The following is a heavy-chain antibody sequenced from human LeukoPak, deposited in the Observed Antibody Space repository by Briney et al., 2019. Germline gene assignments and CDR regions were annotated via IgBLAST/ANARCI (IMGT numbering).Heavy chain of an antibody. Sequence: PGGSLRLSCAASGFSFSSYGMHWVRQASGKGLELVAFIRYDGNEKYYAGSVQGRFTVARDNSKNTLFLQMNSLRAEDTAVYYCAKGTLNYCSSTSCYGGALDYWGQGTLVTVSS. D-gene: IGHD2-2*01. CDR3: AKGTLNYCSSTSCYGGALDY. J-gene: IGHJ4*02. CDR1: GFSFSSYG. CDR2: IRYDGNEK. V-gene: IGHV3-30*02.